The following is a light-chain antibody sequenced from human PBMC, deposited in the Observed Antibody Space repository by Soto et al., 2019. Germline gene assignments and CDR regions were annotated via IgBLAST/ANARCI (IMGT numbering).Light chain of an antibody. CDR2: ATS. Sequence: IQLTQSPSSLSASAGDRVTITCRASQSISSYLNWYQQKPGRAPNLLIYATSTLQSGVPSRFSGSGSGTDFTLTISSLQPADFATYYCQQTYSTLWTFGQGTKVDI. CDR3: QQTYSTLWT. CDR1: QSISSY. J-gene: IGKJ1*01. V-gene: IGKV1-39*01.